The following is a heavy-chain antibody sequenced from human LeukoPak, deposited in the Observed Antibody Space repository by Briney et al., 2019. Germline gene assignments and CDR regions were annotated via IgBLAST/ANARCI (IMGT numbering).Heavy chain of an antibody. Sequence: GGSLRLSCAASGFTFSSYDMHWVRQATGKGLEWVSAIGTAGDTYYPGSVKCRFTISRENAKNSLYLQMNSLRAGATAVYYCARVGDSSGSYDYWGQGTLVTVSS. D-gene: IGHD3-22*01. CDR2: IGTAGDT. V-gene: IGHV3-13*01. CDR1: GFTFSSYD. CDR3: ARVGDSSGSYDY. J-gene: IGHJ4*02.